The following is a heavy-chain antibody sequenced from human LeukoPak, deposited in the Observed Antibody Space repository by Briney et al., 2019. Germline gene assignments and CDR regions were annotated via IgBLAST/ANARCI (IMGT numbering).Heavy chain of an antibody. CDR3: ARGLWFGESVGAFDI. CDR2: IYHSGGT. D-gene: IGHD3-10*01. Sequence: SETLSLTCAVSGYSISSGYYWGWIRQPPGKGLEWIGSIYHSGGTYYNPSLKSRVTISVDTSKNQFSLKLSSVTAADTAVYYCARGLWFGESVGAFDIWGQGTMVTVSS. CDR1: GYSISSGYY. V-gene: IGHV4-38-2*01. J-gene: IGHJ3*02.